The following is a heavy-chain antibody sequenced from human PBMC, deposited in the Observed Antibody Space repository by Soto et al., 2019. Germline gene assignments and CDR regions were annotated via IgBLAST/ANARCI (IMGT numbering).Heavy chain of an antibody. CDR2: IYYSGST. J-gene: IGHJ6*02. D-gene: IGHD1-26*01. CDR3: ATRYSGSYAYYYYGMDV. V-gene: IGHV4-39*01. CDR1: GGSISSISYY. Sequence: SETLSLTCTVSGGSISSISYYWGGIRQPPGKGLEWIGSIYYSGSTYYNPSLKSRVTISVDTSKNQFSLKLSSVTAADTAVYYCATRYSGSYAYYYYGMDVWGQGTTVTVSS.